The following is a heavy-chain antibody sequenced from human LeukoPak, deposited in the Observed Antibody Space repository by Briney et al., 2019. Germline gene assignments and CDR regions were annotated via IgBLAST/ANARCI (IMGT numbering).Heavy chain of an antibody. J-gene: IGHJ6*03. CDR1: GLTFSNAW. D-gene: IGHD2/OR15-2a*01. CDR3: SHPAFLSYSYMDV. Sequence: GGSLRLSCAASGLTFSNAWMSWVRQAPGKGLEWVGRIKSKTDGGTTEYAAPVKGRFTISRDDSKNMLYLQMNSLKTEDTGVYYCSHPAFLSYSYMDVWDKGTTVTVSS. CDR2: IKSKTDGGTT. V-gene: IGHV3-15*01.